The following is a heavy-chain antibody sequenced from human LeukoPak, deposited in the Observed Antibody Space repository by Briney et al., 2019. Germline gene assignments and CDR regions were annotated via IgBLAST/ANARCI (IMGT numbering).Heavy chain of an antibody. D-gene: IGHD3-10*01. CDR1: SGSIISHY. Sequence: SEAPLLTCTVASGSIISHYWSWSRHPPATTLEWIGYIYYSGSTNNNPSPSIRGTITVDSSKNQFSLYLNSSTATATAMYSYERGSGQWGFDSWGQGTLVTVSS. CDR3: ERGSGQWGFDS. J-gene: IGHJ4*02. V-gene: IGHV4-59*11. CDR2: IYYSGST.